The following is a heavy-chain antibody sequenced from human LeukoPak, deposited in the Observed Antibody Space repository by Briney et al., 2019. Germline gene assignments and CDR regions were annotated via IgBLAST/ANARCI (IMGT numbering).Heavy chain of an antibody. CDR2: ISWNSGSI. CDR1: GFTFDDYA. J-gene: IGHJ4*02. D-gene: IGHD3-22*01. CDR3: ARYDSSGYEGFDY. Sequence: GGSLRLSCAASGFTFDDYAMHWVRQAPGKGLEWVSGISWNSGSIGYADSVKGRFTISRDNAKNSLYLQMNSLRAEDTALYYCARYDSSGYEGFDYWGQGTLVTVSS. V-gene: IGHV3-9*01.